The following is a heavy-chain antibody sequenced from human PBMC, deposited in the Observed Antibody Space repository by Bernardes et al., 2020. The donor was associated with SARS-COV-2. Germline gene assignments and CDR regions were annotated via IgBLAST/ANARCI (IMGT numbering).Heavy chain of an antibody. CDR1: GFSLTTTGMC. Sequence: GPTLVKPTQTLTLICDFSGFSLTTTGMCVSWIRQPPGKALEWLARIDWDDDKYYSTSLKTRLTISKDTSKNQVVLIMTNMDPVDTATYYCARDRVSRGVDAWGQGTTVTVSS. V-gene: IGHV2-70*11. CDR2: IDWDDDK. D-gene: IGHD6-6*01. CDR3: ARDRVSRGVDA. J-gene: IGHJ6*02.